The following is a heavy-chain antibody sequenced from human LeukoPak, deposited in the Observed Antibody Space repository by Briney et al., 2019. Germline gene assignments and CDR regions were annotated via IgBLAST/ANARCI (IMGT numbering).Heavy chain of an antibody. CDR2: INPNSGGT. J-gene: IGHJ4*02. CDR3: ARDGRITFGGVIVPYYFDY. D-gene: IGHD3-16*02. Sequence: ASVKVSCKASGYTFTGYYMHWVRQAPGQGLEWMGWINPNSGGTNYAQKLQGRVTMTTDTSTSTAYMELRSLRSDDTAVYYCARDGRITFGGVIVPYYFDYWGQGTLVTVSS. CDR1: GYTFTGYY. V-gene: IGHV1-2*02.